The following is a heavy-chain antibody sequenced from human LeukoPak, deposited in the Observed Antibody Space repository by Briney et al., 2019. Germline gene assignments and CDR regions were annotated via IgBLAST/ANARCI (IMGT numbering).Heavy chain of an antibody. CDR1: GYTFTSYG. J-gene: IGHJ5*02. CDR2: ISAYNGNT. V-gene: IGHV1-18*01. CDR3: ARGIVLHYYDSSGYRSWFDP. D-gene: IGHD3-22*01. Sequence: ASVKVSCKASGYTFTSYGISWVRQAPGQGLEWMGWISAYNGNTNYAQKLQGRVTMTTDTSTSTAYMELRSLRSEDTAVYYCARGIVLHYYDSSGYRSWFDPWGQGTLVTVSS.